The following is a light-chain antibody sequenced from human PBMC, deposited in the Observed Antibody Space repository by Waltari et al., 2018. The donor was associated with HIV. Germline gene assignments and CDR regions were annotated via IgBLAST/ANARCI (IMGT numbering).Light chain of an antibody. CDR1: PSLLDRSNKENY. J-gene: IGKJ1*01. CDR2: WAS. Sequence: DIVMTQSPDSLAVSLGERATLNCKSSPSLLDRSNKENYLGWYQQKPGHRPKLLIYWASTRDSGVPDRFSGSGSGTDFSLTISSLQAEDVALYYCQQYYSSPRTFGQGTKVEIK. V-gene: IGKV4-1*01. CDR3: QQYYSSPRT.